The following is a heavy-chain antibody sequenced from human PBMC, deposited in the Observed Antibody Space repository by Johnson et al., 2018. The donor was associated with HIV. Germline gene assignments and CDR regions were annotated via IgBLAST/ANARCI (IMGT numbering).Heavy chain of an antibody. V-gene: IGHV3-33*06. CDR1: GFTFSSYG. CDR3: AKCRGLGARGAFDI. Sequence: QVQLVESGGGVVQPGRSLRLSCAASGFTFSSYGVHWVRQAPGKGLEWVAVIWYDGSNKYYADSVKGRFTISRDNSKNTLYLQMSSLRAEDTAVYYCAKCRGLGARGAFDIWGQGTMVTVSS. J-gene: IGHJ3*02. CDR2: IWYDGSNK. D-gene: IGHD5-12*01.